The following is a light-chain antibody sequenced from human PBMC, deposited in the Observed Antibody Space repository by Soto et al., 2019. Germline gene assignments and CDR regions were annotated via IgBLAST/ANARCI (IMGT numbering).Light chain of an antibody. Sequence: EIVMTQSPATLSVSPGERATLSCRASQSVNSNLAWYQQKPDQAPRLLIYGASTRATGIPARFSGSGSGTEFTLTISSLESEDFAVYYCQQYNNWPPRYTFGQGTKLEIK. CDR1: QSVNSN. J-gene: IGKJ2*01. CDR2: GAS. V-gene: IGKV3-15*01. CDR3: QQYNNWPPRYT.